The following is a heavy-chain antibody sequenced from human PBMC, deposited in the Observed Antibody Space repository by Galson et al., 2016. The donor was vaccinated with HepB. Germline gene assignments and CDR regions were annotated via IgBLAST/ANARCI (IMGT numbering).Heavy chain of an antibody. V-gene: IGHV3-30*03. CDR3: ARDYYGGNSVVCAY. J-gene: IGHJ4*02. CDR1: GFTLTNYS. CDR2: ISYDGSNK. Sequence: SLRLSCAITGFTLTNYSMDWVRQAPGKGLEWVAVISYDGSNKYYADSVKGRLTISRDNSKNTLYLQINSLRAEDTAVYYCARDYYGGNSVVCAYWGQGTLVTVSS. D-gene: IGHD4-23*01.